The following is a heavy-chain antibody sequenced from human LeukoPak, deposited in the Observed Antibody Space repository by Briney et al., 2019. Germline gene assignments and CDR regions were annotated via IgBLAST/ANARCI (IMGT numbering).Heavy chain of an antibody. D-gene: IGHD3-9*01. V-gene: IGHV3-48*02. CDR3: ARDGYYDILTGYDY. J-gene: IGHJ4*02. Sequence: GGSLRLSCAASGFTFSSYSMVWVRQAPGKGLEWVSYISSSSSTIYYADSVKGRFTISRDNAKNSLYLQMNSLRDEDTAVYYCARDGYYDILTGYDYWGQGTLVTVSS. CDR1: GFTFSSYS. CDR2: ISSSSSTI.